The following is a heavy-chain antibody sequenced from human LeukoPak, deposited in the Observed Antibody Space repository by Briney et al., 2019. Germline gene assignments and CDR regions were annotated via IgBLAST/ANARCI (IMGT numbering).Heavy chain of an antibody. CDR2: INAGNGNT. CDR3: ARDGVPYYDFWSGYNDY. D-gene: IGHD3-3*01. V-gene: IGHV1-3*01. J-gene: IGHJ4*02. Sequence: GASVKVSCKASGYTFTSYAMHWVRQAPGQRLEWMGWINAGNGNTKYSQKFQGRVTITRDTSASTAYMELISLRSEDTAVYYCARDGVPYYDFWSGYNDYWGQGTLVTVSS. CDR1: GYTFTSYA.